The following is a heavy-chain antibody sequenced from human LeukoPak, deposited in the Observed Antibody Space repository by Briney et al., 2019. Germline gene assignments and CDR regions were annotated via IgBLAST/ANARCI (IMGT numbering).Heavy chain of an antibody. CDR3: ARDKYGTSYFDY. CDR1: GGSISSYY. Sequence: SETLSLTCTISGGSISSYYWSWIRQSPGKGLEWIGYIYYSGSTNYNPSLKSRVTISVDTSKNQFSLKLSSVTAADTAVYYCARDKYGTSYFDYWGQGTLVTVSS. V-gene: IGHV4-59*12. D-gene: IGHD4-17*01. J-gene: IGHJ4*02. CDR2: IYYSGST.